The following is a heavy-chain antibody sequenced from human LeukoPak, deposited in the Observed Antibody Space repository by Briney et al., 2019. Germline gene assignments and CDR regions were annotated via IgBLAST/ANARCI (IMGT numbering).Heavy chain of an antibody. CDR3: AKGGGSSCYSPSDY. CDR1: GFTFGSYA. V-gene: IGHV3-23*01. D-gene: IGHD2-15*01. J-gene: IGHJ4*02. CDR2: ISGSGTDT. Sequence: GGSLRLSCGGSGFTFGSYAMSGVRQAPGKRLESVSAISGSGTDTFYANSVKGRFTISRDNPKNTLYLQMNSLRAEDTAVYYCAKGGGSSCYSPSDYWGQGTLVTVSS.